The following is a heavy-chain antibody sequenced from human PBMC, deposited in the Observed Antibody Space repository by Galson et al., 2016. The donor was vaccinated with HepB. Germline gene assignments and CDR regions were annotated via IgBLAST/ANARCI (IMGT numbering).Heavy chain of an antibody. CDR2: IYYSGST. D-gene: IGHD3-3*01. CDR3: ARGTSGVVIFDY. V-gene: IGHV4-31*03. J-gene: IGHJ4*02. CDR1: GGSISSGGYY. Sequence: TLSLTCTVSGGSISSGGYYWSWIRQHPGKGLEWIGYIYYSGSTYYNPSLKSRVTISVDTSKNQFSLKLSSVTAADTAVYYCARGTSGVVIFDYWGQGTLVTVSS.